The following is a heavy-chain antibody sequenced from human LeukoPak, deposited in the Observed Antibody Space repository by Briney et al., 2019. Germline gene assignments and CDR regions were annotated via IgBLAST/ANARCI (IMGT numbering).Heavy chain of an antibody. D-gene: IGHD4-23*01. CDR1: GFSFRNYW. CDR3: ARDPYGGRAVDY. CDR2: ICSDGSCT. J-gene: IGHJ4*02. Sequence: GGPLRLSCAASGFSFRNYWMHCVRQAPGKGLEWVSRICSDGSCTSYADSVKGRFTMSRGNARNTLYLQVNSLRGEDTGVYYCARDPYGGRAVDYWGRGTLVTVSS. V-gene: IGHV3-74*01.